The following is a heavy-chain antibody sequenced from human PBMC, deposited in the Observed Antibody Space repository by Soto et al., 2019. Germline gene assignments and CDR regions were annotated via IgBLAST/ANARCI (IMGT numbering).Heavy chain of an antibody. J-gene: IGHJ6*02. CDR2: INPNSGGT. V-gene: IGHV1-2*04. D-gene: IGHD2-2*01. Sequence: ASVKVSCKASGYTFTGYYMHWVRQAPGQGLEWMGWINPNSGGTNYAQKFQGWVTMTRDTSISTAYMELSRLRSDDTAVYYCARGDIVLVPAAETHYYYYYGMDVWRQGPTVTVSS. CDR1: GYTFTGYY. CDR3: ARGDIVLVPAAETHYYYYYGMDV.